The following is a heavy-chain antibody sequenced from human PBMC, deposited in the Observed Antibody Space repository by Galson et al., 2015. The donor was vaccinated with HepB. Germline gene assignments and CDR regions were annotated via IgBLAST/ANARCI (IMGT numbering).Heavy chain of an antibody. D-gene: IGHD3-9*01. Sequence: PALVKPTQTLTLTCTFSGFSLSTNGMRVSWIRQPPGKALEWLARIDWDDDKFYRTSLKTKLTISKDTSKSQVVLTMTNMDPVDTATYYCARSSYYDILTGYSPPVWGQGTTVTVSS. CDR3: ARSSYYDILTGYSPPV. V-gene: IGHV2-70*04. CDR1: GFSLSTNGMR. J-gene: IGHJ6*02. CDR2: IDWDDDK.